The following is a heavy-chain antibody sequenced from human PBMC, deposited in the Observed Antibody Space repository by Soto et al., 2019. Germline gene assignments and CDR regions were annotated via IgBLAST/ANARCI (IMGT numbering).Heavy chain of an antibody. CDR3: ARALRFLEWSTIYYYYGMDV. Sequence: SVKVSCKASGGTFSSYAISWVRQAPGQGLEWMGGIIPIFGTANYAQKFQGRVTITADASTSTAYMELSSLRSEDTAVYYCARALRFLEWSTIYYYYGMDVWGQGTTVTVSS. CDR1: GGTFSSYA. D-gene: IGHD3-3*01. V-gene: IGHV1-69*13. CDR2: IIPIFGTA. J-gene: IGHJ6*02.